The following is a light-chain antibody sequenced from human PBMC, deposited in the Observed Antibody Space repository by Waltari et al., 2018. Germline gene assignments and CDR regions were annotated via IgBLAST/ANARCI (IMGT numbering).Light chain of an antibody. J-gene: IGKJ5*01. CDR1: QGIGSW. V-gene: IGKV1-12*01. CDR2: GTS. CDR3: QQANSFPRN. Sequence: DIQMTQSPSSVSASVGDRVTITCRASQGIGSWLVWYQQKPGEAPKLLIYGTSTLKSGVPSRFSGSGSGTDFTLTISSLQPEDGATYYCQQANSFPRNFGQGTRVDIK.